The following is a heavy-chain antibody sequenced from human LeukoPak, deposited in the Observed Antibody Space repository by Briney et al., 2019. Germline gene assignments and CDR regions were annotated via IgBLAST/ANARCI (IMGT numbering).Heavy chain of an antibody. J-gene: IGHJ4*02. CDR2: ISGSGGST. D-gene: IGHD5-18*01. CDR1: GFTFSSYA. V-gene: IGHV3-23*01. CDR3: AKDLRGYSYGYSVDY. Sequence: GGSLRLSCAASGFTFSSYAMSWVRQAPGKGLEWVSAISGSGGSTYYADSVKGRLTISRDNSKNTLYVQMNSLRAEDTAVYYCAKDLRGYSYGYSVDYRGQGTLVTVSS.